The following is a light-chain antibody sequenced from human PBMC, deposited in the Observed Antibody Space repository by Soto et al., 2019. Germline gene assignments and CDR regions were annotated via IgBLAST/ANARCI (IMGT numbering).Light chain of an antibody. CDR1: SSDVGNYNL. Sequence: QSVLTQPASVSGSPGQSITISCTGTSSDVGNYNLVSWYQQHPGKAPKLMIYEVTKRPSGVSNRFSGSKSGNTASLTISGLQPEDEADYYCCSYAGSSTNAVFGGGTQLTVL. CDR2: EVT. J-gene: IGLJ7*01. CDR3: CSYAGSSTNAV. V-gene: IGLV2-23*02.